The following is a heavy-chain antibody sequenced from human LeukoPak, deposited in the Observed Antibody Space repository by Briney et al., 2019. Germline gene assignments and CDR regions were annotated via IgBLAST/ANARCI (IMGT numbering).Heavy chain of an antibody. CDR3: ARGWGPTAVIYYFDY. D-gene: IGHD7-27*01. CDR2: IYYSGST. V-gene: IGHV4-39*07. CDR1: GGSISSSSYY. J-gene: IGHJ4*02. Sequence: PSETLSLTCTVSGGSISSSSYYWGWIRQPPGKGLEWIGSIYYSGSTYYNPSLKSRVTISVDTSKNQFSLKLSSVTAADTAVYYCARGWGPTAVIYYFDYWGQGTLVTVSS.